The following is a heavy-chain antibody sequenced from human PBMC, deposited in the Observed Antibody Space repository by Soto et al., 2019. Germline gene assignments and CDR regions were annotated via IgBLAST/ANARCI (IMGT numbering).Heavy chain of an antibody. J-gene: IGHJ4*02. CDR1: GYSFINHW. D-gene: IGHD2-2*01. CDR3: ARPTYCSTTNCSPFDY. CDR2: IYPDDSAT. Sequence: PRESLKISCKGSGYSFINHWIAWVRQMPGKGLEWMGVIYPDDSATRYSPSFQGQVTISADKSISTAYLQWSSLEASDTAMYYCARPTYCSTTNCSPFDYWGQGTLVTVSS. V-gene: IGHV5-51*01.